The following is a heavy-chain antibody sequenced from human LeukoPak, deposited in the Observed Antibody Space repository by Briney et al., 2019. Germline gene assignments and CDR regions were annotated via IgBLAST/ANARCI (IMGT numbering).Heavy chain of an antibody. CDR2: LYSADFVI. D-gene: IGHD2-2*01. CDR1: GYIFTTYW. CDR3: ARLVCSSTSCYSGFDY. Sequence: PGESLKIYCPGHGYIFTTYWIAWPRQTTDKGLEWMGILYSADFVIRYSPSFQGQVTISADKSTNAAYLQWSSLKASDTAMYYCARLVCSSTSCYSGFDYWGQGTLGTVSS. J-gene: IGHJ4*02. V-gene: IGHV5-51*01.